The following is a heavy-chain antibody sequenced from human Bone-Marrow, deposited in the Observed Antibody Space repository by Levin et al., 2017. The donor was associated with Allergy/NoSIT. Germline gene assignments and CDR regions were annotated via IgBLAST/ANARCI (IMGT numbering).Heavy chain of an antibody. Sequence: PSGGSLRLSCAASGFTFDDYTMHWVRQAPGKGLEWVSGITWNSGSVAYAESVKGRFTISRDNAKSTLYLEMNGLRVEDTALYYCTKGPYYEILTGYYKPFAPWGQGTQVTVSS. J-gene: IGHJ5*02. D-gene: IGHD3-9*01. CDR1: GFTFDDYT. V-gene: IGHV3-9*01. CDR3: TKGPYYEILTGYYKPFAP. CDR2: ITWNSGSV.